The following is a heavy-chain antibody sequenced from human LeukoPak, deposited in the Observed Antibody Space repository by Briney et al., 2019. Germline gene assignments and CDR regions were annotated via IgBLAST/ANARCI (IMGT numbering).Heavy chain of an antibody. J-gene: IGHJ4*02. CDR3: ARARWYLGPFDY. CDR1: GFTVSTNY. V-gene: IGHV3-66*01. CDR2: IYRGGDT. D-gene: IGHD2-15*01. Sequence: GGSLRLSCAASGFTVSTNYMSWVRQAPGKGPEWISIIYRGGDTYYADSVKGRFTISRDNSKNTLYLQMDRLRAEDTAVYHCARARWYLGPFDYWGQGTLVTVSS.